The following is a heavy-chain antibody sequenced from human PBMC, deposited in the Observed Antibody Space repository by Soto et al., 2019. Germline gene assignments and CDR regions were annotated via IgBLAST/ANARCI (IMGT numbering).Heavy chain of an antibody. CDR2: IYSGGST. V-gene: IGHV3-66*01. D-gene: IGHD2-2*01. CDR3: ARAPGHCVSTNCYPVFDY. CDR1: GFSVSTNY. Sequence: GGSLRLSCAASGFSVSTNYISWIRQAPGKGLQWVSVIYSGGSTYYADSVKGRFIISRDNFKNTLYLQMNSLRAEDTAVYYCARAPGHCVSTNCYPVFDYWGQGTVVTVSS. J-gene: IGHJ4*02.